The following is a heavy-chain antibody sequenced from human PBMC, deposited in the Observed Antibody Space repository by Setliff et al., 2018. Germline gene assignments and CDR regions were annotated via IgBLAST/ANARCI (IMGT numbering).Heavy chain of an antibody. J-gene: IGHJ4*02. Sequence: SETLSLTCAASGGTFTYYYWTWIRQSPAKGLEWIGEITHTGTTGSTKYNPSLKSRVTMSIDTSKNQFSLRLTSVTAADTAVYYCAKGDGGYPSDSWGQGILVTVSS. CDR3: AKGDGGYPSDS. D-gene: IGHD2-15*01. CDR1: GGTFTYYY. CDR2: ITHTGTTGST. V-gene: IGHV4-34*01.